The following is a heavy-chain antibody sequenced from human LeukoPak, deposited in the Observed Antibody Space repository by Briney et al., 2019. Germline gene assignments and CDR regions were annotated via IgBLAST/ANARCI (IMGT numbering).Heavy chain of an antibody. CDR2: ISSSGSTI. V-gene: IGHV3-48*03. D-gene: IGHD3-10*02. Sequence: QAGGSLRLSCAASGFTFSSYEMNWARQAPGKGLEWVSYISSSGSTIYYADSVKGRFTIPRDNAKNSLYLQMNSLRAEDTAVYYCAELGITMIGGVWGKGTTVTISS. CDR3: AELGITMIGGV. CDR1: GFTFSSYE. J-gene: IGHJ6*04.